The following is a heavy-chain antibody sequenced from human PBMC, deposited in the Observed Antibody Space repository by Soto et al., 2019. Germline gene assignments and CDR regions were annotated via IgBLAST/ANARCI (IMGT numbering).Heavy chain of an antibody. D-gene: IGHD1-26*01. CDR1: GGSVSSGYNY. J-gene: IGHJ4*02. CDR2: ISGSGST. Sequence: SETLSLTCTVSGGSVSSGYNYWSWIRQSPGKGLEWIGYISGSGSTGYNPSLKNRLTMSVDRPKNQFTLRLTSVTAADTAVYFCATESGSWYGYFDYWGQGTQVTVSS. V-gene: IGHV4-30-4*01. CDR3: ATESGSWYGYFDY.